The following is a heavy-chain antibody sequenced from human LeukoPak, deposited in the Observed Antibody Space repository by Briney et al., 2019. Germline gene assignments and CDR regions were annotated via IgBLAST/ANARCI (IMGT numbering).Heavy chain of an antibody. V-gene: IGHV4-39*07. CDR1: GGSISSSSYY. D-gene: IGHD3-22*01. CDR2: IYYSGST. J-gene: IGHJ5*02. CDR3: ARATSITMIVVVMNYKTWFDP. Sequence: SETLSLTCTVSGGSISSSSYYWGWIRQPPGKGLEWIGSIYYSGSTYYNPSLKSRVTISVDTSKNQFSLKLSSVTAADTAVYYCARATSITMIVVVMNYKTWFDPWGQGTLVTVSS.